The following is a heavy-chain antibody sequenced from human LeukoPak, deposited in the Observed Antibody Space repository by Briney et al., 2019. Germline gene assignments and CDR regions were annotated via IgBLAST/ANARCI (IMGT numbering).Heavy chain of an antibody. V-gene: IGHV1-8*03. CDR3: ARGSSQYSYGYYFDY. D-gene: IGHD5-18*01. Sequence: MNPNSGNTGYAQKFQGRVTITRNTSISTAYMELSSLRSEDTAVYYCARGSSQYSYGYYFDYWGLGTLVTVSS. J-gene: IGHJ4*02. CDR2: MNPNSGNT.